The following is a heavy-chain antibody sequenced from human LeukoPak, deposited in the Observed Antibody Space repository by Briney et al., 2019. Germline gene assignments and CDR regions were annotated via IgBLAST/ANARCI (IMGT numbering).Heavy chain of an antibody. CDR1: GFTFSSYG. J-gene: IGHJ5*01. V-gene: IGHV3-30*02. Sequence: GGSLRLSCAASGFTFSSYGMHWLRQAPGKGLEWVAFIRYDGSKEYYADSVKGRFTISRDNSKNTLDLQMNSLKTEDTAVYYCAKDSRYYYDDSSGHGTLVTASS. D-gene: IGHD3-22*01. CDR2: IRYDGSKE. CDR3: AKDSRYYYDDS.